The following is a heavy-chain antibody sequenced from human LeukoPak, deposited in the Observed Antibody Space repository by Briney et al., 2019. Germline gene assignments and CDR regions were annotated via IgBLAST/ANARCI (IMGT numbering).Heavy chain of an antibody. V-gene: IGHV1-2*02. CDR2: INPNTGGT. CDR1: GYTFTGYY. J-gene: IGHJ6*03. Sequence: GASVKVSCKASGYTFTGYYIHWVRQATGQGLEWMGWINPNTGGTKYAQEFQGRVAMTRDTSISTAYMELSRLRSDDTAVYYCARDRAPRVTSTMDVWGKGTTVTVPS. D-gene: IGHD4-11*01. CDR3: ARDRAPRVTSTMDV.